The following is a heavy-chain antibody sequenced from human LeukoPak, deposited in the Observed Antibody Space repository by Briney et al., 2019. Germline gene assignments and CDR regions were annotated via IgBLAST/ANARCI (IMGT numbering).Heavy chain of an antibody. Sequence: PGGSLRLSCAASGFTFSSYSMNWVRQAPGKGLEWVSSISSSSSYIYYADSVKGRFTISRDNAKNSLYLQMNSLRAEDTAVYYCARVHGELPHFDYWGQGTLVTVSS. J-gene: IGHJ4*02. CDR2: ISSSSSYI. V-gene: IGHV3-21*01. CDR3: ARVHGELPHFDY. D-gene: IGHD1-26*01. CDR1: GFTFSSYS.